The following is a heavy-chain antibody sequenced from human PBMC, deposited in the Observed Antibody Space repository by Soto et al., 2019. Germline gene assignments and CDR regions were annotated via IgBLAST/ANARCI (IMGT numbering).Heavy chain of an antibody. CDR3: SRASVVVITFDY. D-gene: IGHD3-22*01. V-gene: IGHV4-30-4*01. J-gene: IGHJ4*02. Sequence: SETLSLTCTVSGGSISSGDYYWSWIRQPPGKGLEWIGYIYYSGSTYYNPSLKSRVTISVDTSKNQFSLKLSSVTAADTAVYYCSRASVVVITFDYWGQGTLVTVSS. CDR2: IYYSGST. CDR1: GGSISSGDYY.